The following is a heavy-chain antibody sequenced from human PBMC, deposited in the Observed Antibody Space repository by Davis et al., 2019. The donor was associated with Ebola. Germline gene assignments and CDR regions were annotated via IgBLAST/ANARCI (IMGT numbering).Heavy chain of an antibody. Sequence: PSETLSLTCTVSGGSISSYYWSWIRQPPGKGLEWIGYIYYSGSTNYNPSLKSRVTISVDTSKNQFSLKLSSVTAADTAVYYCARGVMCSSTSCYNIYYYMDVWGKGATVTVSS. CDR3: ARGVMCSSTSCYNIYYYMDV. D-gene: IGHD2-2*02. V-gene: IGHV4-59*01. J-gene: IGHJ6*03. CDR1: GGSISSYY. CDR2: IYYSGST.